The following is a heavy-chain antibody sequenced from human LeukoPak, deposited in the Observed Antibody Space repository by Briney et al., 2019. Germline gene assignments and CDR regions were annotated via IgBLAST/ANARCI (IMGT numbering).Heavy chain of an antibody. J-gene: IGHJ6*03. D-gene: IGHD6-6*01. CDR3: ARSMGSSSRPGYYYYYMDV. V-gene: IGHV3-21*01. CDR2: ISSSSSSI. CDR1: GFTFSSYS. Sequence: GGSLRLSCAASGFTFSSYSMNWVRQAPGKGLEWVSSISSSSSSIYYADSVKGRFTISRDNAKNSLYLQMNSLRAEDTAVYYCARSMGSSSRPGYYYYYMDVWGKGTTVTVSS.